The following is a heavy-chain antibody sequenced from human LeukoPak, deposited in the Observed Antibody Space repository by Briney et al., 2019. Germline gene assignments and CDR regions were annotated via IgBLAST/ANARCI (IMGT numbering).Heavy chain of an antibody. CDR3: ARFMVRGLIVDY. J-gene: IGHJ4*02. CDR1: GGSNRSNDYY. Sequence: SETLSLTCTVSGGSNRSNDYYWGWIRQPPGRGLEWIGNIYYSGSTFYNPSLKSRVTISVDTSKNQFSLKLSSVTAADTAVYYCARFMVRGLIVDYWGQGTLVTVSS. V-gene: IGHV4-39*01. D-gene: IGHD3-10*01. CDR2: IYYSGST.